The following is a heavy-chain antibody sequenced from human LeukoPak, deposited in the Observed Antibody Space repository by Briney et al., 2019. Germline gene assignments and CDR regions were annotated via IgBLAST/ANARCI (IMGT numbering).Heavy chain of an antibody. Sequence: GGSLRLSCAASEFTFTTYGMHWVRQAPGKGLEWVALISYDGSNKYYADSVKGRFTISRDNSKNTLYLQMNSLRAEDTAVYYCAKVPSRSSSWYGVFDYWGQGTLVTVSS. CDR3: AKVPSRSSSWYGVFDY. CDR1: EFTFTTYG. V-gene: IGHV3-30*18. J-gene: IGHJ4*02. CDR2: ISYDGSNK. D-gene: IGHD6-13*01.